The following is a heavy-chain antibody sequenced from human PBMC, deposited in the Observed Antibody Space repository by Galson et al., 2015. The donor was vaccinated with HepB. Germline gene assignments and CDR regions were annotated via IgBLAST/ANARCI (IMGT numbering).Heavy chain of an antibody. Sequence: QSGAEVKKPGESLKVSCKGSGYSFTSYWIGWVRQMPGKGLEWMGIIYPGDSDTRYGPSFQGQVTISADKSVSTAYLQWSSLKASDTAMYYCARPPRYCSSTSCYSNAFDIWGQGTMVTVSS. V-gene: IGHV5-51*01. CDR1: GYSFTSYW. CDR3: ARPPRYCSSTSCYSNAFDI. J-gene: IGHJ3*02. D-gene: IGHD2-2*01. CDR2: IYPGDSDT.